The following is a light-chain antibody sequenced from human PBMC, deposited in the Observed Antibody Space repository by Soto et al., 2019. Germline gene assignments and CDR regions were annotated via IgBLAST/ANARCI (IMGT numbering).Light chain of an antibody. CDR3: QQYGGPPPT. V-gene: IGKV3-20*01. CDR2: GAS. J-gene: IGKJ1*01. CDR1: QSVRSNY. Sequence: EIVLTQSPGTLSLSPGERATLSCRASQSVRSNYLAWYQQKPGQAPRLLIYGASTRATGIQDRFSGSGSGTDFTLTISSLEPEDLAVYYCQQYGGPPPTFGQGTRVDIK.